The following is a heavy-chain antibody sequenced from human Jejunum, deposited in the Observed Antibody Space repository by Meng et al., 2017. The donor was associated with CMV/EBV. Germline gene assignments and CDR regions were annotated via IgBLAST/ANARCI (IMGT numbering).Heavy chain of an antibody. J-gene: IGHJ4*02. CDR3: ARIGVATTFDY. V-gene: IGHV4-4*07. Sequence: QLQLQESGPGLVNPAETLSLTCTVSGDFIRDYFWTWIRQPAVKGLEWIARVYSTGTTDYNPSLKSRVTMSVDVSKNQFSLKLNSVTAADTAVYYCARIGVATTFDYWGQGTLVTVSS. CDR1: GDFIRDYF. D-gene: IGHD5-12*01. CDR2: VYSTGTT.